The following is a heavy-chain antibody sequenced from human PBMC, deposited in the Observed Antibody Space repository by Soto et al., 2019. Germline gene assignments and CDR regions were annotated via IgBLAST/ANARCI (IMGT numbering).Heavy chain of an antibody. V-gene: IGHV4-34*01. J-gene: IGHJ4*02. CDR2: INHSGST. CDR1: GGSFSGYY. D-gene: IGHD6-13*01. Sequence: PSETLSLTCAVYGGSFSGYYWSWIRQPPGKGLEWIGEINHSGSTNYNPSLKSRVTISVDTSKNQFSLKLSSVTAADTAVYYCARAPSADFDYWGQGTLVTVSS. CDR3: ARAPSADFDY.